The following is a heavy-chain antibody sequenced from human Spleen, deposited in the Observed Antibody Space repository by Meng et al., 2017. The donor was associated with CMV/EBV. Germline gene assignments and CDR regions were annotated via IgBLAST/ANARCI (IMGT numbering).Heavy chain of an antibody. D-gene: IGHD6-25*01. J-gene: IGHJ4*02. CDR1: GDSVSTNSAA. V-gene: IGHV6-1*01. Sequence: GLGKPSQTPSLTCAISGDSVSTNSAAWNWIRQSPSGGLEWLGRTYYKSKWYNDYAESVKSRITINPDTSKNQFSLQLNSVTPEDTAVYYCARDPAAFDFWGQGILVTVSS. CDR3: ARDPAAFDF. CDR2: TYYKSKWYN.